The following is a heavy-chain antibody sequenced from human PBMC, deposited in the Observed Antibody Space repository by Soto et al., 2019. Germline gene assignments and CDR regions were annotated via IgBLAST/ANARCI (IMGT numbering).Heavy chain of an antibody. D-gene: IGHD2-2*01. V-gene: IGHV3-49*03. CDR2: IRSKVYGETT. J-gene: IGHJ6*02. CDR1: GFTFPDYA. Sequence: PGGSLRLSCAASGFTFPDYALTWFHLPPGRGLEWVGFIRSKVYGETTEYAASVKGRFTFSRDDSGSIAYLQMTSLKAEDTAVYYCTTAAVTSRYYFYTLDVWGQGTTVPVS. CDR3: TTAAVTSRYYFYTLDV.